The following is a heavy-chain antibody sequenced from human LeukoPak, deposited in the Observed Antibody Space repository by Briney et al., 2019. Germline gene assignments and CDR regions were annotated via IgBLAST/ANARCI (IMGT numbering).Heavy chain of an antibody. Sequence: ASVKVSCKASGYTFTSYDINWVRQATGQGHEWMGWMNPNSGNTGYAQKFQGRVTMTRNTSISTAYMELSSLRSEDTAVYYCARVQNSSSWYGPQYYFDYWGQGTLVTVSS. CDR2: MNPNSGNT. D-gene: IGHD6-13*01. CDR1: GYTFTSYD. V-gene: IGHV1-8*01. CDR3: ARVQNSSSWYGPQYYFDY. J-gene: IGHJ4*02.